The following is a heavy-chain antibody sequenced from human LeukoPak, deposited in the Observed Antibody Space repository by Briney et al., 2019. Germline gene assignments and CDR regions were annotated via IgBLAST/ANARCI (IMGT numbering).Heavy chain of an antibody. D-gene: IGHD2-2*01. J-gene: IGHJ5*02. CDR1: GFTFSSYA. Sequence: GRSLRLSCAASGFTFSSYAMHWVRQAPGKGLEWVAVISYDGSNKYYADSVKGRFTISRDNSKNTLYLQMNSLRAEDTAVYYCAREAPYCSSTSCYGGWFDPWGQGTLVTASS. CDR3: AREAPYCSSTSCYGGWFDP. CDR2: ISYDGSNK. V-gene: IGHV3-30*01.